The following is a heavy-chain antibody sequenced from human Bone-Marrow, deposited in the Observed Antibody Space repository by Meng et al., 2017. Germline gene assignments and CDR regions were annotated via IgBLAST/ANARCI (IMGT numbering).Heavy chain of an antibody. J-gene: IGHJ1*01. CDR3: ARPWGSGWYPEYFQH. Sequence: ASVKVSCKPSGYNFPDYYIHWVRRAPGQGLEWMGRINPKSGDTHYAQKFQARVTMTGDTSISTAYMELSSLRSEDTAVYYCARPWGSGWYPEYFQHWGQGTLVTVSS. V-gene: IGHV1-2*06. D-gene: IGHD6-19*01. CDR1: GYNFPDYY. CDR2: INPKSGDT.